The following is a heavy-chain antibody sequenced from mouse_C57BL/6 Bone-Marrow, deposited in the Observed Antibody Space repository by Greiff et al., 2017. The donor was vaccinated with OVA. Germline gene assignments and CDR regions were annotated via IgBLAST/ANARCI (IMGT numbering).Heavy chain of an antibody. CDR1: GYTFTSYW. CDR2: IDPSDSYT. V-gene: IGHV1-50*01. Sequence: QVHVKQPGAELVKPGASVKLSCKASGYTFTSYWMQWVKQRPGQGLEWIGEIDPSDSYTNYNQKFKGKATLTVDTSSSTAYMQLSSLTSEDSAVYYCARTGYYVSMDYWGQGTSVTVSS. D-gene: IGHD2-3*01. J-gene: IGHJ4*01. CDR3: ARTGYYVSMDY.